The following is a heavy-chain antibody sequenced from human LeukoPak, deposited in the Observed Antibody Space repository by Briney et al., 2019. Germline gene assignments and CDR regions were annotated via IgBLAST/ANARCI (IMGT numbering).Heavy chain of an antibody. Sequence: GGSLRLSCAASGFTFSSYGMHWVRQAPGKGLEWVAVISYDGSNKYYADSVKGRFTISRDNSKNTLYLQMNSLRAEDTAVYYCAKDLGQARGKDYWGQGTLVTVSS. V-gene: IGHV3-30*18. D-gene: IGHD3-16*01. CDR3: AKDLGQARGKDY. CDR2: ISYDGSNK. CDR1: GFTFSSYG. J-gene: IGHJ4*02.